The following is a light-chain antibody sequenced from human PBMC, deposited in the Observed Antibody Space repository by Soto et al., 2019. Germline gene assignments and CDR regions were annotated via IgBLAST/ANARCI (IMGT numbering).Light chain of an antibody. V-gene: IGLV1-51*01. J-gene: IGLJ2*01. CDR2: DNN. CDR1: SSNIGNNY. CDR3: ATWDSSLSGVV. Sequence: QSVLTQPPSVSAAPGQKVTFSCSGSSSNIGNNYVSWYQQLPGTAPKLLIYDNNKRPSGIPDRFSGSKSGTSATLGITGLQTGDEADYYCATWDSSLSGVVFGGGTKLTVL.